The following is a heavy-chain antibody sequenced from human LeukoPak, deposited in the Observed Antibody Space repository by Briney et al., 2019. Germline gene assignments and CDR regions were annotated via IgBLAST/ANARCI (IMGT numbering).Heavy chain of an antibody. Sequence: GGSLRLSCAASGFTFSSYSMNWVRQAPGKGLEWVSSISSSSSYIYYADSVKGRFTISRDNAKNSLYLQMNSLRAEDTAVYYCAKGQRWLQSRPFYFDYWGQGTLVTVSS. CDR1: GFTFSSYS. CDR3: AKGQRWLQSRPFYFDY. D-gene: IGHD5-24*01. V-gene: IGHV3-21*04. CDR2: ISSSSSYI. J-gene: IGHJ4*02.